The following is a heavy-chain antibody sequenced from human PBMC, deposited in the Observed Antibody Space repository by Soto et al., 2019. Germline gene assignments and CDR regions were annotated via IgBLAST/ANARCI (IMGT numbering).Heavy chain of an antibody. CDR1: GGSISSSSYY. D-gene: IGHD6-19*01. V-gene: IGHV4-39*01. Sequence: SETLSLTCTVSGGSISSSSYYWGWIRQPPGKGLEWIGSIYYSGSTYYNPSLKSRVTISVDTSKNQFSLKLSSVTAADTAVYYCARGPAVHYYYYYMGVWGKGTTVTVSS. CDR2: IYYSGST. J-gene: IGHJ6*03. CDR3: ARGPAVHYYYYYMGV.